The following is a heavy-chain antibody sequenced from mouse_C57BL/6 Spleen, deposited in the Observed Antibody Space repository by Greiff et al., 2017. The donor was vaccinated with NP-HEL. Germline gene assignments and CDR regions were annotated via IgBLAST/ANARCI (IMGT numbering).Heavy chain of an antibody. CDR2: IDPETGGT. CDR1: GYTFTDYE. J-gene: IGHJ4*01. V-gene: IGHV1-15*01. D-gene: IGHD4-1*01. Sequence: QVQLQQSGAELVRPGASVTLSCKASGYTFTDYEMHWVKQTPVHGLEWIGAIDPETGGTAYNQKFKGKAILTADKSSSTAYMELRSLTSEDSAVYYCTRSYPGTRAMDYWGQGTSVTVSS. CDR3: TRSYPGTRAMDY.